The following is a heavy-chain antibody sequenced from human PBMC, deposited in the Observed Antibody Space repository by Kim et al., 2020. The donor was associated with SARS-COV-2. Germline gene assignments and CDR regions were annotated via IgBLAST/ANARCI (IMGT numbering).Heavy chain of an antibody. V-gene: IGHV3-23*01. D-gene: IGHD3-10*01. CDR3: AKAEAFFNYYGSGSSDDAFDI. J-gene: IGHJ3*02. Sequence: FTISRDNAKNTLYLQMNSLRAEDTAVYYCAKAEAFFNYYGSGSSDDAFDIWGQGTMVTVSS.